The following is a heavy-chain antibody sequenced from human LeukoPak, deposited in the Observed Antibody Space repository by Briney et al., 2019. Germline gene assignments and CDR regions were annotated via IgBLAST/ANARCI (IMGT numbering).Heavy chain of an antibody. Sequence: GGSLRLSCAASGFTFSSYSMNWVRQAPGKGLVWVSRINSDGSSTSYADSVKGRFTISRDNAKNTLYLQMNTLRAEDTAVYYCARVPLRQSSGWPYYFDYWGQGTLVTVSS. CDR3: ARVPLRQSSGWPYYFDY. CDR2: INSDGSST. V-gene: IGHV3-74*01. CDR1: GFTFSSYS. J-gene: IGHJ4*02. D-gene: IGHD6-19*01.